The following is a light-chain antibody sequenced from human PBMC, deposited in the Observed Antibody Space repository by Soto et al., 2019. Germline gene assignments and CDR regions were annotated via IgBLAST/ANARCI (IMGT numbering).Light chain of an antibody. V-gene: IGKV3-15*01. CDR1: QSVSGD. CDR3: QQYKSWPLT. Sequence: EIVMMQSPATLSVSPGERATLSCRASQSVSGDLAWYQQKPCQAPTLLIYGPSTRATCIPARFSGSGSGTEVTLTISGLQSEDFAIYFCQQYKSWPLTFGQGTRLEIK. J-gene: IGKJ5*01. CDR2: GPS.